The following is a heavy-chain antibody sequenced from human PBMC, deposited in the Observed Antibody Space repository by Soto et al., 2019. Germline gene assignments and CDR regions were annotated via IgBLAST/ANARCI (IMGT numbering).Heavy chain of an antibody. CDR3: ARDSASWYPYRYYYYGMDV. V-gene: IGHV1-18*01. D-gene: IGHD6-13*01. J-gene: IGHJ6*02. CDR2: ISAYNGNT. Sequence: GASVKVSCKASGYTFTSYGISWVRQAPGQGLEWMGWISAYNGNTNYVQKLQGRVTMTTDTSTSTAYMELRSLRSDDTAVYYCARDSASWYPYRYYYYGMDVWGQGTTVTV. CDR1: GYTFTSYG.